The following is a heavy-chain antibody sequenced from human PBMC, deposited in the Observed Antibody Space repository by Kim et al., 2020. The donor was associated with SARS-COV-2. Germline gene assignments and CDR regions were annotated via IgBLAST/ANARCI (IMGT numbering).Heavy chain of an antibody. D-gene: IGHD3-3*01. V-gene: IGHV3-23*01. CDR1: GFSFASYA. CDR2: VTGRGNAA. CDR3: AKDFNVSVTYLDFCAFDI. Sequence: GGSLRLSCAASGFSFASYAMTWVRLAPEKGLEWVSTVTGRGNAAYYVDSVKGRFTISRDNSRNTLFLQMNSLRAEDTALYYCAKDFNVSVTYLDFCAFDIWGRGTMVTVSS. J-gene: IGHJ3*02.